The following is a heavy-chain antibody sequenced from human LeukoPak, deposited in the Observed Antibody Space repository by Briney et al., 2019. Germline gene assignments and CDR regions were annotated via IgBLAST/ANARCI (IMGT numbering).Heavy chain of an antibody. CDR1: GGTFISYA. CDR3: ARGPELAVVTVIGYFDL. CDR2: IIPIFGTA. Sequence: SVKVSCKASGGTFISYAISWVRQAPGQGLEWMGGIIPIFGTANYAQKFQGRVTITADESTSTAYMELSSLRSEDTAVYYCARGPELAVVTVIGYFDLWGRSTLVTVSS. V-gene: IGHV1-69*13. J-gene: IGHJ2*01. D-gene: IGHD2-21*02.